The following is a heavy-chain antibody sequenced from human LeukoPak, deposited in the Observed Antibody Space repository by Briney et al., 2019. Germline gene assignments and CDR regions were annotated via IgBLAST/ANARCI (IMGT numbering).Heavy chain of an antibody. V-gene: IGHV1-69*04. CDR2: IIPILGIA. CDR1: GCTFSSYA. CDR3: AREKFFSGSYAFDI. J-gene: IGHJ3*02. Sequence: ASVKVSCKASGCTFSSYAISWVRQAPGQGLEWMGRIIPILGIANYAQKFQGRVTITADKSTSTAYMELSSLRSEDTAVYYCAREKFFSGSYAFDIWGQGTMVTVSS. D-gene: IGHD1-26*01.